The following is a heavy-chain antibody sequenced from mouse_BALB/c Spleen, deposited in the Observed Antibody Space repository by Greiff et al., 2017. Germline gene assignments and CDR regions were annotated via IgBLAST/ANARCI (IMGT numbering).Heavy chain of an antibody. CDR3: GRMAHLRLQAMDY. V-gene: IGHV1-37*01. CDR2: INPYNGDT. J-gene: IGHJ4*01. D-gene: IGHD1-2*01. Sequence: EVQRVESGPELVKPGASVKISCKASGYSFTGYFMNWVKQSHGKSLEWIGRINPYNGDTFYNQKFKGKATLTVDKSSSTAHMELLSLTSEDSAVYYCGRMAHLRLQAMDYWGQGTSVTVSS. CDR1: GYSFTGYF.